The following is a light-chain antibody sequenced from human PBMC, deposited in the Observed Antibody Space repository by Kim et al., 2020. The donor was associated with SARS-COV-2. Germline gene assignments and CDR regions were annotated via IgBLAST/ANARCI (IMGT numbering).Light chain of an antibody. CDR1: QNILDH. CDR3: QQSYST. Sequence: SLSASIGDRVAITRRANQNILDHLNWYQHKPGKAPNLLIYLASKLYDGVPSRFSGSGVGTNFTLTINSLQPDDCATYDCQQSYSTFGQGTRLESK. J-gene: IGKJ5*01. CDR2: LAS. V-gene: IGKV1-39*01.